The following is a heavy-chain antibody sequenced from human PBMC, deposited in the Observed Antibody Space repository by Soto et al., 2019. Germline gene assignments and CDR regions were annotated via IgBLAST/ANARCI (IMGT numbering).Heavy chain of an antibody. CDR3: ARAGATQGFDY. Sequence: QVQLQESGPGLVKPSETLSLTCTVSGGSISSYYWSWIRQPPGKGLEWIGYIYYSGSTNYNPSLKSRVTISVDTSKNQFPLKLSSVTAADTAVYYCARAGATQGFDYWGQGTLVTVSS. CDR2: IYYSGST. D-gene: IGHD1-26*01. V-gene: IGHV4-59*01. CDR1: GGSISSYY. J-gene: IGHJ4*02.